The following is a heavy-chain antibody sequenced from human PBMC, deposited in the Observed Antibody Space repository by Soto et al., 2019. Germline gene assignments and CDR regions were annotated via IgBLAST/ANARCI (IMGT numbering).Heavy chain of an antibody. Sequence: PSETLSLTCTVSGGSISSGGYYWSWIRQHPGKGLEWIGYIYYSGSTYYNPSLKSRVTISVDTSKNQFSLKLSSVTAADTAVYYCARDRGSGEAFDYWGQGTLVTVSS. D-gene: IGHD6-19*01. CDR2: IYYSGST. V-gene: IGHV4-31*03. CDR3: ARDRGSGEAFDY. CDR1: GGSISSGGYY. J-gene: IGHJ4*02.